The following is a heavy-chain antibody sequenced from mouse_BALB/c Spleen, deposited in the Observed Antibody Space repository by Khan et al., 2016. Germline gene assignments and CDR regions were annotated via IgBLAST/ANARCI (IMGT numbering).Heavy chain of an antibody. CDR2: IYPSDRYT. CDR1: GYTFTSYW. Sequence: QVQLQQPGAELVRPGASVKLSCKASGYTFTSYWINWVRQRPGQGLEWIGNIYPSDRYTNYNQKFKDKATLTVDKSSNTAYMQLSSPTSEDSAVYYYTRGGVRGRMYAMDYWGQGTSVTVSS. V-gene: IGHV1-69*02. CDR3: TRGGVRGRMYAMDY. J-gene: IGHJ4*01. D-gene: IGHD2-14*01.